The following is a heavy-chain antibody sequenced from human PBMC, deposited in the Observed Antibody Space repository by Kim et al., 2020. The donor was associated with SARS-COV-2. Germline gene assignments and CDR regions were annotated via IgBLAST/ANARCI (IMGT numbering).Heavy chain of an antibody. CDR2: IYYSGST. CDR1: GGSISSSSYY. Sequence: SETLSLICTVSGGSISSSSYYWGWIRQPPGKGLEWIGSIYYSGSTYYNPSLKSRVTISVDTSKNQFSLKLSSVTAADTAVYYCASEESSWYKYYYYGMDVWGQGTTVTVSS. J-gene: IGHJ6*02. V-gene: IGHV4-39*07. CDR3: ASEESSWYKYYYYGMDV. D-gene: IGHD6-13*01.